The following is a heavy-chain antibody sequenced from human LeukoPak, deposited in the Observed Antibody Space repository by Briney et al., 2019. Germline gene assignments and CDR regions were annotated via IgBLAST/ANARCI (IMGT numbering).Heavy chain of an antibody. CDR1: GGSISSYY. D-gene: IGHD2-2*01. Sequence: PSETLSLTCTVSGGSISSYYWSWIRQPPGKGLEWIGEINHSGSTNYNPSLKSRVTISVDTSKSQFSLKLSSVTAADTAVYYCARGRHGIVVVPAAIYRAFDIWGQGTMVTVSS. V-gene: IGHV4-34*01. J-gene: IGHJ3*02. CDR3: ARGRHGIVVVPAAIYRAFDI. CDR2: INHSGST.